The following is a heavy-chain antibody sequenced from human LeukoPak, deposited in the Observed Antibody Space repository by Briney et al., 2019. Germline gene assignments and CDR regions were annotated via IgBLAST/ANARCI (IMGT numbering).Heavy chain of an antibody. J-gene: IGHJ6*03. V-gene: IGHV3-7*01. CDR3: ATTNLSPYYMDV. Sequence: GGSLRLSCAASGFTFSAYWMTWVRQAPGKGLEWLANINEGANVKFYVDSVKGRFTISRDNAKNSLYLQMNSLRAEDTAVYYCATTNLSPYYMDVWGKGTTVTVSS. CDR1: GFTFSAYW. D-gene: IGHD2-8*01. CDR2: INEGANVK.